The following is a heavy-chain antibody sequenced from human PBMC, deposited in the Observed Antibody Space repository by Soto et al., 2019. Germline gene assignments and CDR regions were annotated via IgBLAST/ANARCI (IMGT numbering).Heavy chain of an antibody. CDR2: INHSGST. CDR3: ARVLGSSSWYYYYYGMDV. D-gene: IGHD6-13*01. CDR1: GGSFSGYY. J-gene: IGHJ6*02. V-gene: IGHV4-34*01. Sequence: KASETLSLTCAVYGGSFSGYYWSWIRQPPGKGLEWIGEINHSGSTNYNPSLKSRVTISVDTSKNQFSLKLSSVTAADTAVYYCARVLGSSSWYYYYYGMDVWGQGTTVTAP.